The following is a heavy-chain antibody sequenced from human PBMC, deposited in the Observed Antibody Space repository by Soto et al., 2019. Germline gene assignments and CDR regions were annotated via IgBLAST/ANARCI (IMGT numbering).Heavy chain of an antibody. J-gene: IGHJ4*02. Sequence: QLGGSLRLSCAASGFAFDNYSMHWVRQAPGKGLEWVSGISWNSNTIAYADSVKGRFTISRDNAKNSLYLQMNSLRAEDTAFYYCAKDTGPNWGQGTLVTVSS. CDR2: ISWNSNTI. V-gene: IGHV3-9*01. CDR3: AKDTGPN. CDR1: GFAFDNYS.